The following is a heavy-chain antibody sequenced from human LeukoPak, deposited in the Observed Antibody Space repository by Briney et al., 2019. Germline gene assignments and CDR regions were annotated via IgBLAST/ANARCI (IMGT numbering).Heavy chain of an antibody. V-gene: IGHV3-21*01. CDR3: ARVGDGYSFLDY. J-gene: IGHJ4*02. CDR1: GFTFSSYS. CDR2: ISSSSSYI. D-gene: IGHD5-24*01. Sequence: GGSLRLSCAASGFTFSSYSMNWVRQAPGKGLEWVSSISSSSSYIYYADSVKGRFTISRGNAKNSLYLQMNSLRAEDTAVYYCARVGDGYSFLDYWGQGTLVTVSS.